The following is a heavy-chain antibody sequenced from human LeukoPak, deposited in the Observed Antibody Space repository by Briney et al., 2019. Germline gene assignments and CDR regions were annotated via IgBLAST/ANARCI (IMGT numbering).Heavy chain of an antibody. D-gene: IGHD2-2*01. J-gene: IGHJ5*02. Sequence: GGSLRLSCAASGFTFSTYDMRWVRQAPGKGLEWVSAISGSGGSTYYADSVKGRFTISRDNSKNTLYLQMNSLRAEDTAVYYCAKEPYCSSTSCYYSWFDPWGQGTLVTVSS. CDR3: AKEPYCSSTSCYYSWFDP. CDR2: ISGSGGST. CDR1: GFTFSTYD. V-gene: IGHV3-23*01.